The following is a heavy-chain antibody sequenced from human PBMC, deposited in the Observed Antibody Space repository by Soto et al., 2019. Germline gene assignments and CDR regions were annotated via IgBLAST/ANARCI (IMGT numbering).Heavy chain of an antibody. V-gene: IGHV1-69*04. D-gene: IGHD2-2*01. CDR3: ARDGFEIVPSLLEGREFRLDY. CDR1: GGTFTSYT. Sequence: SVKGSWKASGGTFTSYTISWVRQAPGQGLEWMGRIIPILGIANYAQKFQGRVTITADKSTSTAYMELSSLRSEDTAVYYCARDGFEIVPSLLEGREFRLDYWG. CDR2: IIPILGIA. J-gene: IGHJ4*01.